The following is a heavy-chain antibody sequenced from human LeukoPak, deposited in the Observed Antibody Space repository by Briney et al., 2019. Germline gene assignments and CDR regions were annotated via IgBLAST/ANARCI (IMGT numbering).Heavy chain of an antibody. J-gene: IGHJ4*02. CDR3: ARDRYSYAHAAH. CDR1: GFTVSSNY. D-gene: IGHD5-18*01. V-gene: IGHV3-66*01. Sequence: GGSLRLSCAASGFTVSSNYMSWVRQAPGKGLEWVSVIYSGGTTYYADSVKGRFTISRDNSKNTLHLQMNSLRAEDTAVYYCARDRYSYAHAAHWGQGTLVTVSS. CDR2: IYSGGTT.